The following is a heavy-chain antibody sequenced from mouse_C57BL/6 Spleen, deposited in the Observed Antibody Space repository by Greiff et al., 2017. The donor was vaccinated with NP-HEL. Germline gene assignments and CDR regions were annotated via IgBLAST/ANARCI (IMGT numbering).Heavy chain of an antibody. J-gene: IGHJ1*03. CDR1: GYTFTSYW. CDR3: ARRGFGTVGWYFDV. CDR2: IDPSDSYT. Sequence: QVQLQQPGAELVMPGASVKLSCKASGYTFTSYWMHWVKQRPGQGLEWIGEIDPSDSYTNYNQKFKGKSTLTVDKSSSTAYMQLSSLTSEDSAVYYCARRGFGTVGWYFDVWGTGPTVTVSS. V-gene: IGHV1-69*01. D-gene: IGHD1-1*01.